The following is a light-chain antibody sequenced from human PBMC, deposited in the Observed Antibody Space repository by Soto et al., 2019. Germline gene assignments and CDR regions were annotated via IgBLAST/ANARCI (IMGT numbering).Light chain of an antibody. CDR3: QQSYSTTPT. CDR1: QSISSY. Sequence: DIQMTQYPSYLSASLGDRVTITCRASQSISSYLNWYQQKPGKAPKLLIYAASSLQSGVPSRFSGIGSGTDFTLTISSLKHEDFATYDCQQSYSTTPTFGQGTKVDIK. V-gene: IGKV1-39*01. CDR2: AAS. J-gene: IGKJ1*01.